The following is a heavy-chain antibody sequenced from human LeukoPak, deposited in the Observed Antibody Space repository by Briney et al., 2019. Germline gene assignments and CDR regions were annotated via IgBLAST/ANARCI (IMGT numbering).Heavy chain of an antibody. CDR3: ARYYYDSSGYSPFDY. CDR2: IYYSGST. D-gene: IGHD3-22*01. CDR1: GGSISSYY. Sequence: PSETLSLTCTVSGGSISSYYWSWIRQAPGKGLEWIGYIYYSGSTNYNPSLKSRVTISVDTSKNQFSLKLSSVTAADTAVYYCARYYYDSSGYSPFDYWGQGTQVTVSS. V-gene: IGHV4-59*01. J-gene: IGHJ4*02.